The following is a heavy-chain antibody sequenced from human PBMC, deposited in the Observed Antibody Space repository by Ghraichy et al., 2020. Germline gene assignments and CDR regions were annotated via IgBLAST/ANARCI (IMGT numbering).Heavy chain of an antibody. J-gene: IGHJ4*02. Sequence: ASVKVSCKASGYTFTSYAMHWVRQAPGQRLEWMGWINAGNGNTKYSQKFQGRVTITRDTSASTAYMELSSLRSEDTAVYYCARSPMTTVTSHGYYWGQGTLVTVSS. CDR2: INAGNGNT. V-gene: IGHV1-3*01. D-gene: IGHD4-17*01. CDR1: GYTFTSYA. CDR3: ARSPMTTVTSHGYY.